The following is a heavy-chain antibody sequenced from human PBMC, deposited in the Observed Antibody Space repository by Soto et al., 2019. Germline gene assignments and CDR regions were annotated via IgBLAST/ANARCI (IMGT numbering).Heavy chain of an antibody. CDR1: GGSFSSGGYY. V-gene: IGHV4-31*03. J-gene: IGHJ6*02. D-gene: IGHD6-19*01. Sequence: SETLSLTCTVSGGSFSSGGYYWSWIRQHPGKGLEWIGYIYYSGSTYYNPSLKSRVTISVDTSKDQFSLKLSSVTAADTAVYYCARDFTDSSGPTLGMGVWGQGTTVTVSS. CDR2: IYYSGST. CDR3: ARDFTDSSGPTLGMGV.